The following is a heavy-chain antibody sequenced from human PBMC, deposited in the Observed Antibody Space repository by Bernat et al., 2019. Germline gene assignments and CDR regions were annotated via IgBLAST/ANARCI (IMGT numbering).Heavy chain of an antibody. Sequence: QVQLVESGGGVVQPGRSLRLSCAASGFTFSSYAMHWVRQAPGKGLEWVATISYDETNKYYADSVKGRFTISRHNSKNTLSLLMNSLTAEDTAVYYCAKGGDYSSSGFDYWGQGTLVTVSS. J-gene: IGHJ4*02. V-gene: IGHV3-30-3*01. CDR2: ISYDETNK. CDR1: GFTFSSYA. CDR3: AKGGDYSSSGFDY. D-gene: IGHD6-6*01.